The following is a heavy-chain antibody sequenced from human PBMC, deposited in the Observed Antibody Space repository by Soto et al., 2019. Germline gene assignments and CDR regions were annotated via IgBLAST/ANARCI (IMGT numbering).Heavy chain of an antibody. CDR2: IHYSGTT. D-gene: IGHD2-8*01. V-gene: IGHV4-59*01. Sequence: SETLSRTRTVSGTSISSYYWSWIRQPPGKGLEWIANIHYSGTTNYNPSLASRVTLSVDTSKNQFSLKMTSVTAADRAMYFCARYNSYAIDYWGRGALVTVSS. CDR1: GTSISSYY. CDR3: ARYNSYAIDY. J-gene: IGHJ4*02.